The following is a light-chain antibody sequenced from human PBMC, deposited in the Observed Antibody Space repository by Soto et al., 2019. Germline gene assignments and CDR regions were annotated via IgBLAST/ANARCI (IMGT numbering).Light chain of an antibody. Sequence: EIVLPQSPATLSLSPGERATLSCRASQSVSSYVAWYQQKPGQAPRLLIYGASARATGIPARCSGSGSGTEFTLAISSLEPDDLATHYCQQYKSHSQTFGPGTKVDIK. J-gene: IGKJ1*01. V-gene: IGKV3-11*01. CDR1: QSVSSY. CDR2: GAS. CDR3: QQYKSHSQT.